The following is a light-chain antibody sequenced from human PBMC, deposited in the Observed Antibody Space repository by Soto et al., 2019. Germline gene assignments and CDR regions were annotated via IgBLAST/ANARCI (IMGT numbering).Light chain of an antibody. CDR3: SSYTSSSTRV. Sequence: QSALTQPASVSGSPGQSITISCTGTSSDVGGYNYVSWYQQHPGKAPKLVIYEVSNRPSGVSTRFSGSKSGSTASLTISGLQAEDEADYYCSSYTSSSTRVFGGGTKVTVL. CDR2: EVS. CDR1: SSDVGGYNY. V-gene: IGLV2-14*01. J-gene: IGLJ2*01.